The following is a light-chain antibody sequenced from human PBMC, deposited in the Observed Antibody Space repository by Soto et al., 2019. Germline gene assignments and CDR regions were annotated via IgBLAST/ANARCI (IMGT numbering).Light chain of an antibody. J-gene: IGLJ1*01. V-gene: IGLV2-14*01. CDR1: SSDVGGYNY. Sequence: QSALTPPASVSGSPGQSITISCTGTSSDVGGYNYVSWYQQHPGKAPKLMIYEVSNRPSGVSNRFSGSKSGNTASLTISGRQAEDEADYYCSSYTSSSIDYVFGTGTKLTVL. CDR2: EVS. CDR3: SSYTSSSIDYV.